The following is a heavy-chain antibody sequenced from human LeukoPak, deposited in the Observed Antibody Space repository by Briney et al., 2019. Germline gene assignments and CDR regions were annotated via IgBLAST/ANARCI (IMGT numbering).Heavy chain of an antibody. J-gene: IGHJ6*02. V-gene: IGHV4-4*02. CDR1: GGSIGSSNW. D-gene: IGHD5-18*01. Sequence: SETLSLTCAVSGGSIGSSNWWSWVRQPPGKGLEWIGEIYHSGSTNYNPSLKSRVTISVDKSKNQFSLKLSSVTAADTAVYYCARDGTGYSYGYTGDYEYGMDVWGQGTMVTVSS. CDR3: ARDGTGYSYGYTGDYEYGMDV. CDR2: IYHSGST.